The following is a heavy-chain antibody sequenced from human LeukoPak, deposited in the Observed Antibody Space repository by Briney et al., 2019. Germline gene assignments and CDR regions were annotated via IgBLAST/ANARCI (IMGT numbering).Heavy chain of an antibody. CDR3: ARRSGSYQADFDY. V-gene: IGHV3-11*01. CDR1: GFTFSDYY. CDR2: ISGSGSTI. J-gene: IGHJ4*02. D-gene: IGHD1-26*01. Sequence: SGGSLRLSCAASGFTFSDYYMSWIRQAPGKGLEWVSYISGSGSTIYYADSVKGRFTISRDNAKNSLYLQMNSLGAEDTAVYYCARRSGSYQADFDYWGQGTLVTVYS.